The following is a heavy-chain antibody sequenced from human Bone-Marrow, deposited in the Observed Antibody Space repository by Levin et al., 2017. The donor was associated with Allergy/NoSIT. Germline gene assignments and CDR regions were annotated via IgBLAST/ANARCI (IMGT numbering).Heavy chain of an antibody. D-gene: IGHD6-13*01. V-gene: IGHV3-30*04. CDR2: ISYDGTNK. Sequence: GESLKISCAASGFTFSFYAMHWVRQAPGKGLEWVGVISYDGTNKYYADSVKGRFTISRDNSNNTLYLQMNSLRTEDTAVYYCATDSSSWYLLDYWGQGTPVTVSS. J-gene: IGHJ4*02. CDR3: ATDSSSWYLLDY. CDR1: GFTFSFYA.